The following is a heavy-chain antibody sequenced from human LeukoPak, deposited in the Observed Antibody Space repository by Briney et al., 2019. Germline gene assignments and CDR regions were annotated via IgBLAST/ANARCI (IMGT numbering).Heavy chain of an antibody. CDR1: GYTFTSYY. D-gene: IGHD3-10*01. CDR2: INPSGGST. V-gene: IGHV1-46*01. CDR3: ARLLWFGEPYFDY. J-gene: IGHJ4*02. Sequence: ASVKVSCKASGYTFTSYYMHWVRQAPGQGLDWMGIINPSGGSTSYAQKFQGRVTMTRDMSTSTVYMELSSLRSEDTAVYYCARLLWFGEPYFDYWGQGTLVTVSS.